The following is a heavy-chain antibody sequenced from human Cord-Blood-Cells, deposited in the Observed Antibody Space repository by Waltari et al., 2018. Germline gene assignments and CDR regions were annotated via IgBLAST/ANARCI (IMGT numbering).Heavy chain of an antibody. J-gene: IGHJ5*02. V-gene: IGHV4-34*01. CDR3: ARRIPRFSWYGKGPWFDP. CDR1: GGSFSGYY. CDR2: INLSGST. Sequence: QVQLQQWGAGLLKPSETLSLTCAVYGGSFSGYYWSWIRQPPGKGQEWIGEINLSGSTNYTPSLKSGVTISVDTPKTKLSPKPSSVRAADTAGYNCARRIPRFSWYGKGPWFDPWGQGTLVTVSS. D-gene: IGHD6-13*01.